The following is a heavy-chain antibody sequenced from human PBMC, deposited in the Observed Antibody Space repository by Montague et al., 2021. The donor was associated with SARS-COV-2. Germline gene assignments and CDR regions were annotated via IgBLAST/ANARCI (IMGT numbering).Heavy chain of an antibody. CDR3: ARDQYSRSRSKGIDH. Sequence: SLRLSCAASGFTLTSFGMHWVRQAPGKGLQWLAVLWYDGETKYYTDSVKGRFTISRDDSNNTFFLHMSSLRADDTAVYYCARDQYSRSRSKGIDHWGQGIPVTVSS. CDR1: GFTLTSFG. V-gene: IGHV3-33*01. D-gene: IGHD4-11*01. J-gene: IGHJ4*02. CDR2: LWYDGETK.